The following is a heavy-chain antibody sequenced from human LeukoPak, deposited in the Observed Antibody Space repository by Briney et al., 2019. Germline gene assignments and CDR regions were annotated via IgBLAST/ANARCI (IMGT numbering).Heavy chain of an antibody. D-gene: IGHD3-16*01. CDR1: GFTFSSYA. Sequence: PGRSLRLSCAASGFTFSSYAMHWVRQAPGKGLEWVAVISYDGSNKYYADSVKGRFTISRDNSKNTLYLQMNSLRAEDTAVYYCASLGGFDPWGQGTLVTVSS. CDR2: ISYDGSNK. J-gene: IGHJ5*02. CDR3: ASLGGFDP. V-gene: IGHV3-30-3*01.